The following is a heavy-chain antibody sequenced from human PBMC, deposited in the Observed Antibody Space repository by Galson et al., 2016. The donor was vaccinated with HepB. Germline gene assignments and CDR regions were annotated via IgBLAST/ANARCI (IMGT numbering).Heavy chain of an antibody. Sequence: SLRLSCAASGFMFTNYAIHWVRQAPGKGLEWVAVIWYDGSNKYYADSVKGRFTLSRDNSKNTLLLQMNSLRADDTAVCYCTRELKPSAIDYWGQGTQVTVSS. CDR1: GFMFTNYA. V-gene: IGHV3-33*01. D-gene: IGHD2-2*01. J-gene: IGHJ4*02. CDR2: IWYDGSNK. CDR3: TRELKPSAIDY.